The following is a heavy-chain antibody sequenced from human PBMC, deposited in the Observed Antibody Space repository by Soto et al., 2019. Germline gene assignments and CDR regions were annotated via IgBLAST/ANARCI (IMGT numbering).Heavy chain of an antibody. CDR1: GLNLIDYT. CDR3: VKAGKFKAFDV. V-gene: IGHV3-43*01. D-gene: IGHD6-19*01. CDR2: ISWNGDSS. Sequence: PGGSLRLSCVASGLNLIDYTMHWVRQVPGKGLEWVSLISWNGDSSDYADSVKSRFTISRDNTKNSLYLQMNTLRTDDTALYFCVKAGKFKAFDVWGQGTTVTVSS. J-gene: IGHJ3*01.